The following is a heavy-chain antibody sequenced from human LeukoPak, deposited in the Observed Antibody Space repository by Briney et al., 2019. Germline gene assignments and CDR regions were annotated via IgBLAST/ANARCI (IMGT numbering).Heavy chain of an antibody. Sequence: GGSLRLSCAASGFTFSSYGMAWVRQAPRKGLEWVSDISGGGIRTDYADSVKGRFTISRDNSRHTLYLQMNSLRAEDTAVYYCAKRSGGPSPFDYWGQGTLVTVSS. V-gene: IGHV3-23*01. CDR1: GFTFSSYG. CDR3: AKRSGGPSPFDY. D-gene: IGHD3-3*01. J-gene: IGHJ4*02. CDR2: ISGGGIRT.